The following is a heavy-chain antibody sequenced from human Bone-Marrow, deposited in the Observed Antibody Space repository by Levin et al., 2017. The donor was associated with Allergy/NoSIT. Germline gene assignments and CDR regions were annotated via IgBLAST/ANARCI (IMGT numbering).Heavy chain of an antibody. Sequence: GESLKISCAASGFAFSNHGMHWVRQAPGKGLEWVALVSYDGSDKFYGASVKGRFTISRDNSRNTLYLQMSSLKVEDTALYFCARDVSFGRSVPSTWVDYWGQGTLVTVSS. CDR2: VSYDGSDK. D-gene: IGHD3-3*01. CDR1: GFAFSNHG. CDR3: ARDVSFGRSVPSTWVDY. V-gene: IGHV3-30*03. J-gene: IGHJ4*02.